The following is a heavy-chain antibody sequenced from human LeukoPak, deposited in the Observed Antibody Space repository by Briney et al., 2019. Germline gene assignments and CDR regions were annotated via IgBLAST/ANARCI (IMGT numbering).Heavy chain of an antibody. J-gene: IGHJ4*02. CDR2: ISSSSSYI. D-gene: IGHD3-22*01. V-gene: IGHV3-21*01. CDR1: GFTFSSYS. Sequence: PEGSLRLSCAASGFTFSSYSMNWVRQAPGKGLEWVSSISSSSSYIYYADSVKGRFTISRDNAKNSLYLQMNSLRAEDTAVYYCARGRRDHYDSSGYRLDYWGQGTLVTVSS. CDR3: ARGRRDHYDSSGYRLDY.